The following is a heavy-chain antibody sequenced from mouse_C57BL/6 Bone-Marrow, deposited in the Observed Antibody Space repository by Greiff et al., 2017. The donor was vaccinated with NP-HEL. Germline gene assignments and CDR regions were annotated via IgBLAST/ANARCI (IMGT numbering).Heavy chain of an antibody. CDR1: GYTFTSYG. CDR3: AREETGYCVPYFDV. J-gene: IGHJ1*03. D-gene: IGHD2-3*01. V-gene: IGHV1-81*01. CDR2: IYPRSGNT. Sequence: QVQLQQSGAELARPGASVKLSCKASGYTFTSYGISWVKQRTGQGLEWIGEIYPRSGNTYYNEKFKGKATLTADKSSSTAYMELRSLTSEDSAVYFCAREETGYCVPYFDVWGTGATVTVSS.